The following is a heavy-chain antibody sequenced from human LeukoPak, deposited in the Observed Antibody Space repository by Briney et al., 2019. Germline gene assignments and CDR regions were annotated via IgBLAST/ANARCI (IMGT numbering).Heavy chain of an antibody. Sequence: GESLQISFHGSGYRFTNYWIGWVRQMPGKGVEWMGIIYPGDSDTRYSPSFQGQVTISADKSINTAYLQWSSLEASGTAMYYCSRYSSLGPLRYIAASGIPLAGWVDLGGQGPVVTV. D-gene: IGHD6-13*01. CDR1: GYRFTNYW. CDR2: IYPGDSDT. CDR3: SRYSSLGPLRYIAASGIPLAGWVDL. V-gene: IGHV5-51*01. J-gene: IGHJ5*02.